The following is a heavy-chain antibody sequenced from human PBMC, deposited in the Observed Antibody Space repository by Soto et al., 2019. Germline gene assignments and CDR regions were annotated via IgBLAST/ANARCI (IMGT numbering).Heavy chain of an antibody. CDR1: GFTFTSSA. CDR2: IVVGSGNT. J-gene: IGHJ6*01. D-gene: IGHD3-9*01. CDR3: AAFGPPYYDILTGLYGMDV. Sequence: SVKVSCKASGFTFTSSAVQWVRQARGQRLEWIGWIVVGSGNTNYAQKFQERVTITRDMSTSTAYMELSSLRSEDTAVYYCAAFGPPYYDILTGLYGMDVWAQGTTVTVSS. V-gene: IGHV1-58*01.